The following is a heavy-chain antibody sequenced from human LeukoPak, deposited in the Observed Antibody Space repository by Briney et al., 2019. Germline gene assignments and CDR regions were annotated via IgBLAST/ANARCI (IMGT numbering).Heavy chain of an antibody. V-gene: IGHV4-59*01. CDR2: IYYSGST. CDR3: ARYVVVTAYFDY. D-gene: IGHD2-21*02. CDR1: GGSISSYY. J-gene: IGHJ4*02. Sequence: SETLSLTCTVSGGSISSYYWSWIRQPPGKGLEWIGYIYYSGSTNYNPSLRSRVTISVDTSKNQFSLKLSSVTAADTAVYYCARYVVVTAYFDYWGQGTLVTVSS.